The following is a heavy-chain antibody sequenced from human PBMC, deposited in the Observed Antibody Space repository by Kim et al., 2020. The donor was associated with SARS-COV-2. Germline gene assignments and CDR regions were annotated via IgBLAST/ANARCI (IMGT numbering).Heavy chain of an antibody. CDR3: ARKSIEVAVFDY. J-gene: IGHJ4*02. D-gene: IGHD6-19*01. V-gene: IGHV1-3*01. Sequence: KYSPDFQGRVTFTRDTSAGTVSMVLMSLRSEDTAVYYCARKSIEVAVFDYWGQGTLATVSS.